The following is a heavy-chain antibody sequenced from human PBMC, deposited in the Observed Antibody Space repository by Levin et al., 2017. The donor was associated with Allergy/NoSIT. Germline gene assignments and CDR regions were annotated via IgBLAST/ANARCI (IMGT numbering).Heavy chain of an antibody. D-gene: IGHD4-17*01. CDR1: GGSFSGHY. Sequence: SETLSLTCAVYGGSFSGHYWSWIRQPPGKGLEWIGEMNHSGTANYNPSLKSRITISVDTSKNQFSLKVRSVTAADTAVYYCARGTVTGGKWYVDFWGQGTLVTVSS. CDR3: ARGTVTGGKWYVDF. J-gene: IGHJ4*02. V-gene: IGHV4-34*01. CDR2: MNHSGTA.